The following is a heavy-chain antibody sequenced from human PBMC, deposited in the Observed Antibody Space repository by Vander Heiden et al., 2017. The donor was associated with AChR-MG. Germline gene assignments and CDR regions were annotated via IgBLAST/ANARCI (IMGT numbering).Heavy chain of an antibody. D-gene: IGHD7-27*01. V-gene: IGHV3-23*01. CDR3: AIFWVSPPNAFDI. CDR1: GFTFSSYA. CDR2: ISGSGGST. Sequence: EVQLLESGGGLVQPGGSLRLSCAASGFTFSSYAMSWVRQAPGKGLEWVSAISGSGGSTYYADSVKGRFTISRDNSKNTLYLQMNSLRAEDTAVYYCAIFWVSPPNAFDIWGQGTMVTVSS. J-gene: IGHJ3*02.